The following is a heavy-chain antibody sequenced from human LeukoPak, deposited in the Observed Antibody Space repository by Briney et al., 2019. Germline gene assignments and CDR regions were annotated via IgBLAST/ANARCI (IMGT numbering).Heavy chain of an antibody. D-gene: IGHD3-10*01. CDR3: ARGLARVY. V-gene: IGHV4-39*07. CDR1: GGSISSGDYY. J-gene: IGHJ4*02. CDR2: INHSGST. Sequence: KPSETLSLTCTVSGGSISSGDYYWSWIRQPPGKGLEWIGEINHSGSTNYNPSLKSRVTISVDTSKNQFSLKLSSVTAADTAVYYCARGLARVYWGQGTLVTVSS.